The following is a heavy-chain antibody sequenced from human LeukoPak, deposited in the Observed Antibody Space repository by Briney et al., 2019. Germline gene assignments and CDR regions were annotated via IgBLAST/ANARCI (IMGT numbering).Heavy chain of an antibody. CDR2: IKQDGSEK. CDR3: ARARSYGSGSYSSFDY. CDR1: GFTFSSYW. Sequence: GGSLRLSCAASGFTFSSYWMSWVRQAPGKGLEWVANIKQDGSEKYYVDSVKGRFTISRDNAKNSLYLQMNSLRAEDTAVYYCARARSYGSGSYSSFDYWGQGTLVTVSS. D-gene: IGHD3-10*01. J-gene: IGHJ4*02. V-gene: IGHV3-7*01.